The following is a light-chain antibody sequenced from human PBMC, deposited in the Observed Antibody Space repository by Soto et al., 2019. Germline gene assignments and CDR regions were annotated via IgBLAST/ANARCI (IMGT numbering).Light chain of an antibody. CDR1: SSNIGSNT. CDR2: SNN. V-gene: IGLV1-44*01. Sequence: QSVLTPPPSSSGTPGQRVTTSCSGSSSNIGSNTVNWYQQLPGTAPKLLIYSNNQRPSGVPDRFSGSKSGTSASLAISGLQSEDEADYYCAAWDDSLNALLFGGGTKVTVL. J-gene: IGLJ2*01. CDR3: AAWDDSLNALL.